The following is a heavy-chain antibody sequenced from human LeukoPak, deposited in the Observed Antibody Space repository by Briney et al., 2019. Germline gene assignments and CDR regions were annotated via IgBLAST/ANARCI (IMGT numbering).Heavy chain of an antibody. Sequence: PGRSLRLSCAASGFTFSSYAMHWVRQAPGKGLEWVAVISYDGSNKYYEDSVKGRFTISRDNSKNTLYLQMNSLRAEDTAVYYCARDGVGDTAMVYGDYWGQGTLVTVSS. CDR1: GFTFSSYA. CDR3: ARDGVGDTAMVYGDY. V-gene: IGHV3-30-3*01. CDR2: ISYDGSNK. J-gene: IGHJ4*02. D-gene: IGHD5-18*01.